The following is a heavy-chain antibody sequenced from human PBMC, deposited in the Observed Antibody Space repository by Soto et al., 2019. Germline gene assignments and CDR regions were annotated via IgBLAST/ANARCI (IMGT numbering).Heavy chain of an antibody. V-gene: IGHV3-23*01. Sequence: EVQLLESGGGLVQPGGPLRLSVAAPEFTLTGIALNGFRQVPGKGLEWVSVISGSGGTTYYADSVKGRFTLSRDNSKNTLYLQMNSLRAEDTAVYYCARRSSGWYFDYWGQGTLVTVSS. CDR1: EFTLTGIA. D-gene: IGHD6-19*01. CDR2: ISGSGGTT. J-gene: IGHJ4*02. CDR3: ARRSSGWYFDY.